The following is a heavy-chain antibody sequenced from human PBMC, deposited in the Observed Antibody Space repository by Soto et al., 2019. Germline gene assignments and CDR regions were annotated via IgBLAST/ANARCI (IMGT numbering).Heavy chain of an antibody. J-gene: IGHJ5*02. D-gene: IGHD3-10*01. CDR2: IYYSGST. CDR3: ARYGKGENWFDP. Sequence: PSETLSLTCTVSGGSISSGGYYWSWIRQHPGKGLEWIGYIYYSGSTYYNPSLKSRVTISVDTSKNQFSLKLSSVTAADTAVYYCARYGKGENWFDPWGQGTLVTVS. V-gene: IGHV4-31*03. CDR1: GGSISSGGYY.